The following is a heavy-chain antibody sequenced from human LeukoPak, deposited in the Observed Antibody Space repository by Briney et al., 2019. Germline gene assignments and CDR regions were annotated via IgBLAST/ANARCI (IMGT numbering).Heavy chain of an antibody. CDR1: GGSFSGYY. D-gene: IGHD4-17*01. CDR3: ARFPPYGDYARYGMDV. V-gene: IGHV4-59*01. CDR2: IYYSGST. J-gene: IGHJ6*02. Sequence: PSETLSLTCAVYGGSFSGYYWSWIRQPPGKGLEWIGYIYYSGSTNYNPSLKSRVTISVDTSKNQFSLKLSSVTAADTAVYYCARFPPYGDYARYGMDVWGQGTTVTVSS.